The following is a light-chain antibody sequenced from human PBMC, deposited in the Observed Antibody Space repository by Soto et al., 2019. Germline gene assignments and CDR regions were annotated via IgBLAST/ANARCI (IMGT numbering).Light chain of an antibody. CDR3: QQYGSSRT. V-gene: IGKV3-20*01. Sequence: NELTQSPCTLSFSPGERATLSCRASQSVGTYLAWYQHKPGQAPRLLIFDASKRATGIPARFSGSGSGTDFTLTISRLEPEDFAVYYCQQYGSSRTFGQGTKVAIK. CDR1: QSVGTY. CDR2: DAS. J-gene: IGKJ1*01.